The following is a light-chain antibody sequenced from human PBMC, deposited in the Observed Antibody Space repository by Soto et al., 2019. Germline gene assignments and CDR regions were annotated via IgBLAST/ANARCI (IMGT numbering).Light chain of an antibody. CDR3: QQRGKWPST. J-gene: IGKJ2*02. CDR2: DTY. CDR1: QSVDRY. Sequence: EVVLTQSPDTLSLSLGETATLSCRASQSVDRYVAWYQQKLGQAPRLLIYDTYTRATGVGDRFTGSGSATDFSLTITSLEPEDFAVYFCQQRGKWPSTVGAGTKVEMK. V-gene: IGKV3-11*01.